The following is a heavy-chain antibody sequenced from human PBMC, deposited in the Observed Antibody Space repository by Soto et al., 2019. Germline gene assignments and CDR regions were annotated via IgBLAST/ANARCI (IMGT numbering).Heavy chain of an antibody. CDR1: GYIFVKYG. J-gene: IGHJ6*02. CDR3: VMVDNYVTPTPQDV. D-gene: IGHD3-16*01. V-gene: IGHV1-18*01. Sequence: QVELVQCGDEVKKPGASVKVSCKASGYIFVKYGIAWVRQALGQGLEWMGWISPYTGNTHSATKVQGRLTMTTDTSSSTAYMDLGSLTSDDTAVYYCVMVDNYVTPTPQDVWGQGTTVTVS. CDR2: ISPYTGNT.